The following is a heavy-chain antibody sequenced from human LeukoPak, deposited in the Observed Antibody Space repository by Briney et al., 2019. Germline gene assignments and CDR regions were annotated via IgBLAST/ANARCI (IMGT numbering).Heavy chain of an antibody. D-gene: IGHD1-1*01. Sequence: GGSLRLSCVASGHIFSKYGMHWVRQAPGKGLEWVAVIWYDGTKKYYADSVKGRFTVSRDDSKNTLYLQMNSLRVEDTGVYYCARSRRGGRNDYGTDVWGQGTTVTLSS. CDR3: ARSRRGGRNDYGTDV. CDR2: IWYDGTKK. CDR1: GHIFSKYG. V-gene: IGHV3-33*01. J-gene: IGHJ6*02.